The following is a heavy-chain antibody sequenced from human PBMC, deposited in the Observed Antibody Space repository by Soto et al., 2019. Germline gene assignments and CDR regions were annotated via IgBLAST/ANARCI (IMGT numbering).Heavy chain of an antibody. CDR1: GFTFSSYW. V-gene: IGHV3-74*01. J-gene: IGHJ4*02. D-gene: IGHD3-9*01. CDR3: ARNYDILTGYYKVY. Sequence: TGGSLRLSCAASGFTFSSYWMHWVRQAPGKGLVWVSRINSDGSSTSYADSVKDRFTISRDNAKNTLYLQMNSLRAEDTAVYYCARNYDILTGYYKVYWGQGTLVTVSS. CDR2: INSDGSST.